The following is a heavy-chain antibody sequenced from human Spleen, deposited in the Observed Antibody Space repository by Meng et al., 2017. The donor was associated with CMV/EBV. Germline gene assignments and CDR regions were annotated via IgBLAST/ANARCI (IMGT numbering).Heavy chain of an antibody. J-gene: IGHJ4*02. D-gene: IGHD5-24*01. Sequence: CAASGFLLRARYLGWVRQAPGQGLEWVSLIYSRGSTCYADSVKGRFTISRDSSKNTLYLQMNSLRSDDTAVYYCSRDGPGDAGFVRRGQGTLVTVSS. CDR3: SRDGPGDAGFVR. V-gene: IGHV3-66*03. CDR2: IYSRGST. CDR1: GFLLRARY.